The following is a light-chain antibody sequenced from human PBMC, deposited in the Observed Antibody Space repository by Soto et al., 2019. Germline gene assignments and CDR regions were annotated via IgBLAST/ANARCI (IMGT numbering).Light chain of an antibody. Sequence: QSVLTQPPSVSGAPGQRVTISCTGSSSNIGAGYDVHWYQQLPGTAPKLLIYGNSNRPSGVPDRFSGSKSGTSASLAITGLQAEDEADYYCQSYDRSLNVFYVFVTGTEFTV. CDR2: GNS. CDR3: QSYDRSLNVFYV. J-gene: IGLJ1*01. V-gene: IGLV1-40*01. CDR1: SSNIGAGYD.